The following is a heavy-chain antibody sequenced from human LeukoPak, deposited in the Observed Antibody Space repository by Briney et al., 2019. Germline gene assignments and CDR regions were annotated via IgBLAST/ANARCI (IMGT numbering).Heavy chain of an antibody. D-gene: IGHD6-13*01. J-gene: IGHJ4*02. V-gene: IGHV3-23*01. CDR3: AKDRRQLANFDY. CDR1: GFTFSSYG. Sequence: GGSLRLSCVASGFTFSSYGMSWVRQAPGKRLGWVSGFGGGGGPTYYADSVKGRFTISRDNSKNTLYLQMNSLRADDTAVYYCAKDRRQLANFDYWGQGTLVTVSS. CDR2: FGGGGGPT.